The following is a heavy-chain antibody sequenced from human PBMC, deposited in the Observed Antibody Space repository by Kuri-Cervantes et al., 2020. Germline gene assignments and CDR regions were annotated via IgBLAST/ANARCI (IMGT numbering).Heavy chain of an antibody. J-gene: IGHJ4*02. V-gene: IGHV3-7*01. CDR3: AGSVVVAAAFDY. CDR1: GFTFSSYW. CDR2: IKQDGSEK. Sequence: GGSLRLSCAASGFTFSSYWMSWVRQAPGKGLEWVANIKQDGSEKYYVDSVKGRFTISRDNAKNSLYLQMNSLRAEGTAVYYCAGSVVVAAAFDYWGQGTLVTVSS. D-gene: IGHD2-15*01.